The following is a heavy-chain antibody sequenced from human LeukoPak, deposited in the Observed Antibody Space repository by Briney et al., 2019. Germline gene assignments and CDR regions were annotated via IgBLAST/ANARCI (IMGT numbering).Heavy chain of an antibody. CDR3: AKDCKLGPADYYFDF. D-gene: IGHD7-27*01. J-gene: IGHJ4*02. Sequence: GGSLRLSCAASGFTFSSYGMHWVRQAPGKGLEWVAVIANDGRDKKYADSVQGRFTISRDNSKNTLYLQMNSLRAEDTAVYYCAKDCKLGPADYYFDFWGQGTLVTVAS. V-gene: IGHV3-30*18. CDR2: IANDGRDK. CDR1: GFTFSSYG.